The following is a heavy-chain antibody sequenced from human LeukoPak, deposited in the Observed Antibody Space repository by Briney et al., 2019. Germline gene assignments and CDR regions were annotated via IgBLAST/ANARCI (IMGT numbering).Heavy chain of an antibody. J-gene: IGHJ4*02. CDR3: ARGFGSYYDSSGSSDY. CDR2: ISGSGGST. D-gene: IGHD3-22*01. V-gene: IGHV3-23*01. CDR1: GFTFSSYA. Sequence: GGSLRLSCAASGFTFSSYAMSWVRQAPGKGLEWVSAISGSGGSTYYADSVKGRFTISRDNSKNTLYLQMNSLRSDDTAVYYCARGFGSYYDSSGSSDYWGQGTLVTVSS.